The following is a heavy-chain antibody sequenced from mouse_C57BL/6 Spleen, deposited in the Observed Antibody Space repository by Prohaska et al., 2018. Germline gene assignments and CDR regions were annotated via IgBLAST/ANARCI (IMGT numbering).Heavy chain of an antibody. J-gene: IGHJ3*01. D-gene: IGHD2-2*01. Sequence: QVQLQQSGAELVRPGASVTLSCKASGYTFTDYEMHWVKQTPVHGLEWIGAIDPETGGTAYNQKFKGKAILTADKSSSTAYMELRSLTSEDSAVYYCTRGVTTARVSFAYWGQGTLVTVSA. CDR2: IDPETGGT. CDR1: GYTFTDYE. V-gene: IGHV1-15*01. CDR3: TRGVTTARVSFAY.